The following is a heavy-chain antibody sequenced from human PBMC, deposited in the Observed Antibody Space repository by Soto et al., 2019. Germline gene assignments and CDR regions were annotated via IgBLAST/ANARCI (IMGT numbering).Heavy chain of an antibody. D-gene: IGHD3-22*01. J-gene: IGHJ5*02. V-gene: IGHV1-18*04. CDR2: ISAYNANT. Sequence: QVQLVQSGAEVKKPGASVQVSCKASGYTFTSYGISWVRQAPGQGLEWLGWISAYNANTNYAQKVQDRVTMTTDTSTNNAYKELRGLRSDDTDEYYWARGHNSGYVDWFDPWGQGTLVTVSS. CDR3: ARGHNSGYVDWFDP. CDR1: GYTFTSYG.